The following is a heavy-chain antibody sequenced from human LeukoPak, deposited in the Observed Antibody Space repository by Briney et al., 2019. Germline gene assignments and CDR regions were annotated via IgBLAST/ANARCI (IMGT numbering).Heavy chain of an antibody. Sequence: GGSLRLSCAASGFTFRNYAMSWVRQAPGKGLEWVSTISGTGDDTDYADSVKGRFPISRDNSKNTLYLQMNSLRAEDTAVYYCAKHQDWTVTVPDYWGQGTLVSVSS. V-gene: IGHV3-23*01. D-gene: IGHD4-17*01. CDR1: GFTFRNYA. CDR3: AKHQDWTVTVPDY. CDR2: ISGTGDDT. J-gene: IGHJ4*02.